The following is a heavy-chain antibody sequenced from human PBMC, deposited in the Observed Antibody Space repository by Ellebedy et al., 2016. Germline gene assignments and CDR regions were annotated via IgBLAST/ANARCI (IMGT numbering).Heavy chain of an antibody. D-gene: IGHD3-3*01. V-gene: IGHV3-30*03. CDR3: TITEGIGFDP. J-gene: IGHJ5*02. Sequence: GGSLRLSXAASGFTFSSYGMHWVRQAPGKGLEWAAVISCDGSNKYYADSVKGRFTISRDNSKNTLYLQMNSLKTEDTAVYYCTITEGIGFDPWGQGTLVTVSS. CDR1: GFTFSSYG. CDR2: ISCDGSNK.